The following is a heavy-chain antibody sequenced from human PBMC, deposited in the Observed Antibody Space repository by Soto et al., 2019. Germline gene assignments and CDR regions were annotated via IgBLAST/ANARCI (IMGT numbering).Heavy chain of an antibody. CDR1: GGSISSGGYY. Sequence: PSETLSLTCTVSGGSISSGGYYWSWIRQHPGKGLEWIGYIYYSGSTYYNPSLKSRVTISVDTSKNQFSLKLSSVTAADTAVYYCARDSILEWSPYYYYGMDGWAQGTTVTVSS. J-gene: IGHJ6*02. V-gene: IGHV4-31*03. D-gene: IGHD3-3*01. CDR2: IYYSGST. CDR3: ARDSILEWSPYYYYGMDG.